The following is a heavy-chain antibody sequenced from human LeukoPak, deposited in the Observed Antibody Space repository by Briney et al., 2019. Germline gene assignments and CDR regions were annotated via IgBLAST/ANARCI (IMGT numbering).Heavy chain of an antibody. V-gene: IGHV4-59*12. CDR2: IYYSGST. D-gene: IGHD3-16*01. J-gene: IGHJ4*02. Sequence: KPSETLSLTCTVSGGSISSYYWSWIRQPPGKGLEWIGYIYYSGSTNYNPSLKSRVTISVDTSKNQFSVQLNSVTPEDTAVYYCARDLSLRFDYWGQGILVTVSS. CDR1: GGSISSYY. CDR3: ARDLSLRFDY.